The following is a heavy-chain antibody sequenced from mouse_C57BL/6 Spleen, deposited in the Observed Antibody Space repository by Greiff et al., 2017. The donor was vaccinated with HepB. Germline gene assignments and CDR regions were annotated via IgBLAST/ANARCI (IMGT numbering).Heavy chain of an antibody. V-gene: IGHV5-16*01. CDR2: INYDGSST. CDR1: GFTFRDYY. J-gene: IGHJ3*01. CDR3: ARGGNGYYAWFAY. Sequence: DVQLVESEGGLVQPGSSMKLSCTASGFTFRDYYMAWVRQVPEKGLEWVANINYDGSSTYYLDSLKSRFIISRDNAKNILYLQMSSLKSEDTATYYCARGGNGYYAWFAYWGQGTLVTVSA. D-gene: IGHD2-3*01.